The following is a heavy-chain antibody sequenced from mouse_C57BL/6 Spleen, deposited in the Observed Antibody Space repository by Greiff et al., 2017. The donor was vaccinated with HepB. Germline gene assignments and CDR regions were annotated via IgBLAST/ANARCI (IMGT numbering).Heavy chain of an antibody. CDR3: ARGYDWGHYFDY. D-gene: IGHD2-2*01. CDR2: INPNNGGT. J-gene: IGHJ2*01. CDR1: GYTFTDYN. V-gene: IGHV1-18*01. Sequence: EVQLQQSGPELVKPGASVKIPCKASGYTFTDYNMDWVKQSHGKSLEWIGDINPNNGGTIYNQKFKGKDTLTVDKSSSTAYMELRSLTSEDTAVYYCARGYDWGHYFDYWGQGTTLTVSS.